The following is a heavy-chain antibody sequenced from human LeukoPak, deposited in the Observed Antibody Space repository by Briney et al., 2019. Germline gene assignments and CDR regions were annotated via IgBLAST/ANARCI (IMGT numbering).Heavy chain of an antibody. J-gene: IGHJ4*02. CDR2: IKSKTDGGTT. Sequence: GGSLRLSCAASGFTFSSYWMSWVRQAPGKGLEWVGRIKSKTDGGTTDYAAPVKGRFTISRDDSKNTLYLQMNSLKTEDTAVYYCTTAGDFGVVIMGIDYWGQGTLVTVSS. V-gene: IGHV3-15*01. CDR3: TTAGDFGVVIMGIDY. CDR1: GFTFSSYW. D-gene: IGHD3-3*01.